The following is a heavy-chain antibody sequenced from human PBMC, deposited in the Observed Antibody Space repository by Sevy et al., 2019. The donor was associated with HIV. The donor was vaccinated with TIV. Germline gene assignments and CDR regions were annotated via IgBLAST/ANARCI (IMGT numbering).Heavy chain of an antibody. V-gene: IGHV3-23*01. D-gene: IGHD6-6*01. Sequence: GGSLRLSCAASGFASGFTFSSFAMSWVRQLPGKGLEWVSTINGRGGSTYYADAVKGRVTLSRDNSKNALFLQMDSLTTEDTALYYCARAPPRIAPSSAAFFDSWGHGTLVTVSS. CDR2: INGRGGST. J-gene: IGHJ4*01. CDR3: ARAPPRIAPSSAAFFDS. CDR1: GFTFSSFA.